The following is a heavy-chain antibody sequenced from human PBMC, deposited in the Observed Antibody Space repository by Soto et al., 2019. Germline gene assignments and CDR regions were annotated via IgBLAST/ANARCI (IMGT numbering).Heavy chain of an antibody. CDR2: INWYDDK. CDR3: ARRRPIPAAGTYFDY. D-gene: IGHD6-13*01. V-gene: IGHV2-5*01. J-gene: IGHJ4*02. CDR1: GFSLSTSGVG. Sequence: QITLKESGPTLVKPTQTLTLTCTFIGFSLSTSGVGVGWIRQPPGTALEWLALINWYDDKRYSTSLKSRLTITKDTSKNQVVLTMTNMDTVNTATYYCARRRPIPAAGTYFDYWGQGTLVTFAS.